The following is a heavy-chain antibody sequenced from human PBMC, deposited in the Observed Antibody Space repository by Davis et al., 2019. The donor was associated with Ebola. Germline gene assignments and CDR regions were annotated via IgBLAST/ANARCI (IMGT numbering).Heavy chain of an antibody. Sequence: SVKVSCKASGGTFSSYAISWVRQAPGQGLEWMGGIIPIFGTAHYAQKFQGRVTITADESTSTAYMELSSLRSEDTAVYYCARAGYCSSTSCYMGFDYWGKGTLVTVSS. V-gene: IGHV1-69*13. CDR3: ARAGYCSSTSCYMGFDY. CDR1: GGTFSSYA. CDR2: IIPIFGTA. J-gene: IGHJ4*02. D-gene: IGHD2-2*02.